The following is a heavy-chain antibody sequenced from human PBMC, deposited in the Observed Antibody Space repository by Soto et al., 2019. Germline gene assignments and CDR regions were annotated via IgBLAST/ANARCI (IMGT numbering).Heavy chain of an antibody. CDR2: MNPKSGDT. Sequence: QVQLVQSGAEVKMPGASVKVSCKASGYTFTDYGINWVRQATGQGLEWMGWMNPKSGDTVYAQKFQGRVSMTRATSRSTAYMELNSLKSEDTAVYYCAMGGYSVVGATVLWGQGTLVTVSS. D-gene: IGHD1-26*01. V-gene: IGHV1-8*01. J-gene: IGHJ4*02. CDR3: AMGGYSVVGATVL. CDR1: GYTFTDYG.